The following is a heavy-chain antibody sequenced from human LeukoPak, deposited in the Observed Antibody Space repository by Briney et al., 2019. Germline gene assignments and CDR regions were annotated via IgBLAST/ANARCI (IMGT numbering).Heavy chain of an antibody. J-gene: IGHJ4*02. CDR2: ISYDGSNK. V-gene: IGHV3-30-3*01. CDR3: ARSTKLLGYDY. D-gene: IGHD3-10*01. CDR1: GFTFSSYA. Sequence: GGSLRLSCAASGFTFSSYAMHWVRQAPGKGLEWVAVISYDGSNKYYADSVKGRFTISRDNSKNTLYLQMNSLRAEDTAVYYCARSTKLLGYDYWGQGTLVTVSS.